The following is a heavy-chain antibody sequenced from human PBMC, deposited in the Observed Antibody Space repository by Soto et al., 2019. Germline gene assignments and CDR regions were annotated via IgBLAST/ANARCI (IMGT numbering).Heavy chain of an antibody. V-gene: IGHV3-11*01. J-gene: IGHJ6*03. CDR1: GFTFSDYY. CDR3: ARDFSPYRINRPLPVSLDV. CDR2: ISSSGSTI. Sequence: PGGSLRLSCAASGFTFSDYYMSWIRQAPGKGLEWVSYISSSGSTIYYADSVKGRFTISRDNAKNSLYLQMNSLRAEDTAVYYCARDFSPYRINRPLPVSLDVWGKGTTVTVSS. D-gene: IGHD2-15*01.